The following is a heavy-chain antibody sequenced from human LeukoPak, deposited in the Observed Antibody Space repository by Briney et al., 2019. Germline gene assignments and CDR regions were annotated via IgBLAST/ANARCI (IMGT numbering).Heavy chain of an antibody. CDR2: IWYDGYNE. V-gene: IGHV3-33*01. CDR3: ARPSYYGSESQLYYFGY. D-gene: IGHD3-10*01. J-gene: IGHJ4*02. Sequence: PGGTLRLSCAASGFTFNNYGVHWVRQAPGKGLEWVAVIWYDGYNEFYADSVKGRFTISRDNSKNTLYLQMDSLRAEDTAVYYCARPSYYGSESQLYYFGYWGQGTLVTVSS. CDR1: GFTFNNYG.